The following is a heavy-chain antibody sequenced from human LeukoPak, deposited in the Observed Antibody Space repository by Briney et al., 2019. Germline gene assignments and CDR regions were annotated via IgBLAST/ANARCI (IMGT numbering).Heavy chain of an antibody. J-gene: IGHJ4*02. Sequence: HPGGSLRLSCAASGFSFSSYSMNWVRQAPGKGLEWVSSISSSSSYIYYADSVKGRFTISRDKTKNSLYLQMNGLRAEDTAVYYCARDGLSGYSYGFCDYWGQGTLVTVSS. D-gene: IGHD5-18*01. CDR2: ISSSSSYI. V-gene: IGHV3-21*01. CDR3: ARDGLSGYSYGFCDY. CDR1: GFSFSSYS.